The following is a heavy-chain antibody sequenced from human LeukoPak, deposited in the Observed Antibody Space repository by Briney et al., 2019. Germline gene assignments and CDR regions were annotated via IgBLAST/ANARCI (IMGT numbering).Heavy chain of an antibody. Sequence: TSSETLSLTCAVYGGSFSGYYWSWIRRPPGKGLEWIGEINHSGSTNYNPSLKSRVTISVDTSKNQFSLKLSSVTAADTAVYYCARGALAVLAYCGGDCYSFFDYWGQGTLVTVSS. D-gene: IGHD2-21*02. J-gene: IGHJ4*02. CDR2: INHSGST. V-gene: IGHV4-34*01. CDR3: ARGALAVLAYCGGDCYSFFDY. CDR1: GGSFSGYY.